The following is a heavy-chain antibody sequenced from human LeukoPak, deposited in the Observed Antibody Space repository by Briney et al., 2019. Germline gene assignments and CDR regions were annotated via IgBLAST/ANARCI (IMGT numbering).Heavy chain of an antibody. J-gene: IGHJ6*03. V-gene: IGHV3-30*02. CDR1: GLTFSSYD. CDR3: AKQSPRPNYYYMDV. Sequence: GGSLRLSCVVSGLTFSSYDMHWVRQVPGKGLEWVASILYDGSKKYYADSVKGQFTISRDNSKNTLYLQMNSLRAKDMAVYYCAKQSPRPNYYYMDVWGKGTTVTISS. CDR2: ILYDGSKK.